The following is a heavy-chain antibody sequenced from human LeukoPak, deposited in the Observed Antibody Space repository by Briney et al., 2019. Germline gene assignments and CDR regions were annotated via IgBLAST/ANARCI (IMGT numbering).Heavy chain of an antibody. J-gene: IGHJ4*02. D-gene: IGHD2-15*01. V-gene: IGHV2-5*02. CDR2: IYWDGDK. CDR1: GFSLSTSGVA. CDR3: AHSKTGLLILYYFDY. Sequence: SGPTLVKPTQTLTLTYTFSGFSLSTSGVAVGWIRQPPGKALEWLALIYWDGDKRYNPSLKSRLTVTKGTSKNQVVLTMTGMDPVDTATYYCAHSKTGLLILYYFDYWGQGTLVTVSS.